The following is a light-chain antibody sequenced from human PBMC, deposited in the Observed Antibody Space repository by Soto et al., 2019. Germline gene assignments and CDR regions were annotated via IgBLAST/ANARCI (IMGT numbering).Light chain of an antibody. J-gene: IGKJ4*01. CDR3: QQRASWVT. Sequence: EIVLTQSPAAPFLSPGERATLSCRASQSVTRYLDWYQHKPGQAPRLLIYDTSYRATGVPGRFSGSGSGTDFTLTISSLEPEDCAVYYCQQRASWVTFGGGTKVDI. CDR2: DTS. CDR1: QSVTRY. V-gene: IGKV3-11*01.